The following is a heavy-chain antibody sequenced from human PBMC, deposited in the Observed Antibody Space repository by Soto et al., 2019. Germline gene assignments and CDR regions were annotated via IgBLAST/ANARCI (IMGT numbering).Heavy chain of an antibody. D-gene: IGHD3-10*01. V-gene: IGHV1-69*13. CDR1: GGTFSSYA. J-gene: IGHJ6*02. CDR3: ARGGYYVAAGYSGYYYYWMGG. Sequence: SVKISCKASGGTFSSYAISWVRQAPGQGLEWMGGIIPIFGTANYAQKFQGRVTITADESTSTAYMELSSLRSEDTAAYYCARGGYYVAAGYSGYYYYWMGGCGQGTTGAVSS. CDR2: IIPIFGTA.